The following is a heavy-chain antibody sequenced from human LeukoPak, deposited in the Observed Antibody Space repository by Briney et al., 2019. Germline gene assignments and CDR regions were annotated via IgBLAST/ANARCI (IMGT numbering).Heavy chain of an antibody. CDR3: ARGAYYYYYMDV. V-gene: IGHV1-18*01. J-gene: IGHJ6*03. Sequence: GGTLRLSCAASGFTFTSYGISWVRQAPGQGLEWMGWISAYNGNTNYAQKLQGRVTMTTDTSTSTAYMELRSLRSDDTAVYYCARGAYYYYYMDVWGKGTTVTISS. CDR1: GFTFTSYG. CDR2: ISAYNGNT.